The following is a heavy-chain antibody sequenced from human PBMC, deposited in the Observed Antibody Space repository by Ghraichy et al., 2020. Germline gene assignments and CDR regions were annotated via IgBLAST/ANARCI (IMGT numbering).Heavy chain of an antibody. Sequence: SETLSLTCTVSGGSISSYYWSWIRQPPGKGLEWIGYIYYSGSTNYNPSLKSRVTISVDTSKNQFSLKLSSVTAADTAVYYCARDSSSWQYLGVGSIFDYGMDVWGQGTTVTVSS. CDR2: IYYSGST. J-gene: IGHJ6*02. CDR3: ARDSSSWQYLGVGSIFDYGMDV. V-gene: IGHV4-59*01. CDR1: GGSISSYY. D-gene: IGHD6-13*01.